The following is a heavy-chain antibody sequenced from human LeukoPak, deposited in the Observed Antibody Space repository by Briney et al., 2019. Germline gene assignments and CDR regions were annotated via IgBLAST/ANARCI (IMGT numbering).Heavy chain of an antibody. Sequence: SETLSLTCTVSGGSISSYYWSWIRQPPGKGLGWIGYIYYSGSTNYNPSLKSRVTISVDTSKNQFSLKLSSVTAADTAVYYCASGIRSARVRYYFDYWGQESLVTVSS. J-gene: IGHJ4*02. V-gene: IGHV4-59*01. CDR3: ASGIRSARVRYYFDY. D-gene: IGHD5-18*01. CDR2: IYYSGST. CDR1: GGSISSYY.